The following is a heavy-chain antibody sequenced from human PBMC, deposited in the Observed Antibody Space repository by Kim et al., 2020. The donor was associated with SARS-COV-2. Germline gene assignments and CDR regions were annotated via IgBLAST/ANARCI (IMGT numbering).Heavy chain of an antibody. CDR2: SGDRT. CDR3: AKGRIFDY. V-gene: IGHV3-23*01. Sequence: SGDRTSYADSVQGRFTIARDNSKNTLYLQMNSLRVEDTAVYYCAKGRIFDYWDQGTLVTVSS. J-gene: IGHJ4*02. D-gene: IGHD2-15*01.